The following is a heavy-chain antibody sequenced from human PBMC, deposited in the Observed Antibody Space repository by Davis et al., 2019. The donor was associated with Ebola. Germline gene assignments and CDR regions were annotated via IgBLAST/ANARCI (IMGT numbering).Heavy chain of an antibody. CDR2: IYSGGST. CDR3: ARVGTTRYYYYGMDV. J-gene: IGHJ6*02. V-gene: IGHV3-66*01. Sequence: GESLKISCAASGFTFSSYAMSWVRQAPGKGLEWVSVIYSGGSTYYADSVKGRFTISRDNSKNTLYLQMNSLRAEDTAVYYCARVGTTRYYYYGMDVWGQGTTVTVSS. D-gene: IGHD4-17*01. CDR1: GFTFSSYA.